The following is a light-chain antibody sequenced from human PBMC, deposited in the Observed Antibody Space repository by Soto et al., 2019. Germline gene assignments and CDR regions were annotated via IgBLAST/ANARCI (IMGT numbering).Light chain of an antibody. CDR1: QSVSTY. J-gene: IGKJ4*01. V-gene: IGKV3-11*01. CDR3: QQRSNWPLT. CDR2: DAS. Sequence: EIVLTQSPATLSMSPGERATLSCRASQSVSTYLAWYHQKPGQAPRLLIYDASNRATGIPARFSGSGSGTDFTHTISSLEPEDFAVYYCQQRSNWPLTFGGGTKVEIK.